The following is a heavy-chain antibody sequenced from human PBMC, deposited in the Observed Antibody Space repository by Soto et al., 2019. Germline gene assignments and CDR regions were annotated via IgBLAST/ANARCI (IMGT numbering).Heavy chain of an antibody. Sequence: SVKVSCKASGGTFSSYAISWVRQAPGQGLEWMGGIIPIFGTANYAQKFQGRVTITADESTSTAYMELSSLRSEDTAVYYCARGYSGPFNWFDPWGQGTLVTVSS. V-gene: IGHV1-69*13. J-gene: IGHJ5*02. D-gene: IGHD1-26*01. CDR2: IIPIFGTA. CDR1: GGTFSSYA. CDR3: ARGYSGPFNWFDP.